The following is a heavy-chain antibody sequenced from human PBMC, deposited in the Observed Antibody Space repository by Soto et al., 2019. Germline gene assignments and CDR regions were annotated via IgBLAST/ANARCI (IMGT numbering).Heavy chain of an antibody. CDR2: VSYDGTTK. Sequence: QVQLVQSGGGVGQPGRSLRLSCVASGFTFSSFAMHWVRQAPGKGLEWVGGVSYDGTTKFYSGSVKGRFTISRDNSKNTLYLEMNGLRPEDTAMYYCGRYSCGDCFDWYVDLWGQGTLLTVSS. V-gene: IGHV3-30-3*01. CDR1: GFTFSSFA. D-gene: IGHD2-21*02. J-gene: IGHJ2*01. CDR3: GRYSCGDCFDWYVDL.